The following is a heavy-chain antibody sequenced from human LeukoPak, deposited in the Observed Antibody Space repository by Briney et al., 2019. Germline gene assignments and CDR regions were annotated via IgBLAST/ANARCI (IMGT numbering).Heavy chain of an antibody. D-gene: IGHD3-10*02. J-gene: IGHJ6*04. V-gene: IGHV3-11*04. CDR1: GFTFTDYY. CDR3: AELGITMIGGV. CDR2: ISSSSSTI. Sequence: GGSLRLSCAASGFTFTDYYMSWIRQAPGKGLEWVSHISSSSSTIYYADSVKGRFTISRDNAKNSLYLQMNSLRAEDTAVYYCAELGITMIGGVWGKGTTVTISS.